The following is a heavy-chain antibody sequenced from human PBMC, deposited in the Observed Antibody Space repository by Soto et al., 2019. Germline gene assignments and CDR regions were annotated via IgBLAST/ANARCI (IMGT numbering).Heavy chain of an antibody. V-gene: IGHV3-21*01. J-gene: IGHJ6*02. CDR2: ISSSSSYI. CDR1: GFTFSRYS. Sequence: EVQLVESGGGLVKPGGSLRLSCAASGFTFSRYSMNWVRQAPGKGLEWVSSISSSSSYIYYADSVKGRFTISRDNAKNSLYLQRNSLRAEDTAVYYCARDLLISTSHYGRDVWGQGTTVTVSS. D-gene: IGHD2-2*01. CDR3: ARDLLISTSHYGRDV.